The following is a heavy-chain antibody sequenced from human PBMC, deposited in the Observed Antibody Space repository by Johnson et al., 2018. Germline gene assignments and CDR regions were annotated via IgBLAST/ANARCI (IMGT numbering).Heavy chain of an antibody. CDR2: INWNRGSI. J-gene: IGHJ1*01. Sequence: VQLVESGGGLVQPGRSLRLSCAASGFTFDDYAMHWVRQAAGKGLEWVSGINWNRGSIGYADSVKGRFTISRDNAKNSVYMQMNRLRVEDTALYYCAKDIEGQWRLRLGTYFQHWGQGTLVTVSS. CDR3: AKDIEGQWRLRLGTYFQH. D-gene: IGHD3-16*01. CDR1: GFTFDDYA. V-gene: IGHV3-9*01.